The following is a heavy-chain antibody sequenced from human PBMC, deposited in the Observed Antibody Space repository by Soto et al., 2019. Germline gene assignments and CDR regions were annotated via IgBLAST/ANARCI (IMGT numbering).Heavy chain of an antibody. J-gene: IGHJ5*02. Sequence: QVQLQESGPGLVKPSQTLSLTCTVSGGSISSGGYYWSWIRQHPGKGLECIGYIYYSGSTYYNPSLKSRVTISVDTSKNQFSLKLSSVTAADTAVYYCARDQADCSGGSCYFLGFDPWGQGTLVTVSS. CDR2: IYYSGST. CDR1: GGSISSGGYY. D-gene: IGHD2-15*01. V-gene: IGHV4-31*03. CDR3: ARDQADCSGGSCYFLGFDP.